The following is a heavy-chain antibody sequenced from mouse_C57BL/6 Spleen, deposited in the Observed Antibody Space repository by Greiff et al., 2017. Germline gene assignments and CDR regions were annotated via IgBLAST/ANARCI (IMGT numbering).Heavy chain of an antibody. CDR3: ARGSPYGNYSDYAMDY. D-gene: IGHD2-1*01. CDR1: GFTFSDYG. V-gene: IGHV5-17*01. CDR2: ISSGSSTI. J-gene: IGHJ4*01. Sequence: EVKLVESGGGLVKPGGSLKLSCAASGFTFSDYGMHWVRQAPEKGLEWVAYISSGSSTIYYADTVKGRFPISRDNDKNTLFLQMTSLRSEDTAMYYCARGSPYGNYSDYAMDYWGQGTSVTVSS.